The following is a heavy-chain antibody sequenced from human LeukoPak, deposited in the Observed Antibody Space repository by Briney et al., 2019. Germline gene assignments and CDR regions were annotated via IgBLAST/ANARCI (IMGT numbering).Heavy chain of an antibody. CDR2: ISGSAATT. Sequence: GGSLRLSCAASGFTFSTYGMTWVRQAPGKGLEWVSAISGSAATTFYADSVKGRFTISRDNSKNTLYLQMNSLRAEDTAVYYCALEENYYYFDYWGQGTLVTVSS. D-gene: IGHD3-3*01. V-gene: IGHV3-23*01. CDR3: ALEENYYYFDY. CDR1: GFTFSTYG. J-gene: IGHJ4*02.